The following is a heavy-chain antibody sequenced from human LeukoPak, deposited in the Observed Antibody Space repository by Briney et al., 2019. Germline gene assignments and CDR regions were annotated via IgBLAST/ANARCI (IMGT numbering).Heavy chain of an antibody. D-gene: IGHD1-26*01. Sequence: GESPKISCKVSGYSLSSYWIGWVRQMPGTGLECVGILFSGVSDARYRPSFQGQVTISADKSINTAYLQWSNLKASDTAMYFCARLGAILDAFDIWGQGTMVTVSS. CDR1: GYSLSSYW. V-gene: IGHV5-51*01. CDR2: LFSGVSDA. CDR3: ARLGAILDAFDI. J-gene: IGHJ3*02.